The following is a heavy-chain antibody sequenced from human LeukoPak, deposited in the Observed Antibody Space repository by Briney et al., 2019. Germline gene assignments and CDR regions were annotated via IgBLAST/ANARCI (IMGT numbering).Heavy chain of an antibody. V-gene: IGHV1-46*03. Sequence: ASVKASCKASGYTFTSYYMHWVRQAPGQGLEWMGIINPSGGSTSYAQKFQGRVTMTRDTSTSTVYMELSSLRSEDTAVYYCATPGRYDFWSGYEVAFDIWGQGTMVTVSS. CDR2: INPSGGST. CDR3: ATPGRYDFWSGYEVAFDI. D-gene: IGHD3-3*01. CDR1: GYTFTSYY. J-gene: IGHJ3*02.